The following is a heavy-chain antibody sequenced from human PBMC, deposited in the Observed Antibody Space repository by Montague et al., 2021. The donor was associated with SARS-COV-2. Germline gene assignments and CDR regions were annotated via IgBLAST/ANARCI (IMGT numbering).Heavy chain of an antibody. CDR2: IHTSGST. Sequence: TLSLTCSVSGGSISSGSYYWTWIRQPAGKGLEWIGRIHTSGSTNYNPSLKSRVTISADTSKNQFSLKLSSVTAADTAVYYCATKQQRVSSWFDPWGQGTLVTVSS. CDR3: ATKQQRVSSWFDP. V-gene: IGHV4-61*02. CDR1: GGSISSGSYY. D-gene: IGHD6-13*01. J-gene: IGHJ5*02.